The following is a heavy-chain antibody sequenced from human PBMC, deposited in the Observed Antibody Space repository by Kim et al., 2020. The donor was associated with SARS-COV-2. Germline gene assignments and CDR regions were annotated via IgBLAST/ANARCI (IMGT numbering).Heavy chain of an antibody. CDR1: GFTFSDYY. Sequence: GGSLRLSCAASGFTFSDYYMSWIRQAPGKGLEWVSYISSSGSTIYYADSVKGRFTISRDNAKNSLYLQMNSLRAEDTAVYYCAREGTHLAPGPYYYGSGISHDAFDIWGQGTMVTVSS. CDR2: ISSSGSTI. D-gene: IGHD3-10*01. V-gene: IGHV3-11*04. CDR3: AREGTHLAPGPYYYGSGISHDAFDI. J-gene: IGHJ3*02.